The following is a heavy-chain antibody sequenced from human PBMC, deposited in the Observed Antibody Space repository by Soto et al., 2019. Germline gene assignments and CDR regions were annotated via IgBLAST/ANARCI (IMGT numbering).Heavy chain of an antibody. Sequence: SETLSLTCAAYGGSFRGYYWTWIRQPPGKGLEWIGEINHSGSTNYNPSLKSRVTISVDTSKNQFSLKVSSVTAADTAVYYCANIVAAKGFDYWGQGTLVTVSS. CDR3: ANIVAAKGFDY. CDR1: GGSFRGYY. V-gene: IGHV4-34*01. J-gene: IGHJ4*02. CDR2: INHSGST. D-gene: IGHD5-12*01.